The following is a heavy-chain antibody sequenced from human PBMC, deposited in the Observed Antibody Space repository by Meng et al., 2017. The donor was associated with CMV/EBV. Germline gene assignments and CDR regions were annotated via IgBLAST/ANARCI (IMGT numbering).Heavy chain of an antibody. D-gene: IGHD5-12*01. V-gene: IGHV3-11*04. CDR3: ARDGSSGYEQIVGMDV. Sequence: GESLKISCAASGFTFSNAWMSWVRQAPGKGLEWVSYISSSGSTIYYADSVKGRFTISRDNAKNSLYLQMNSLRAEDTAVYYCARDGSSGYEQIVGMDVWGQGTTVTVSS. J-gene: IGHJ6*02. CDR2: ISSSGSTI. CDR1: GFTFSNAW.